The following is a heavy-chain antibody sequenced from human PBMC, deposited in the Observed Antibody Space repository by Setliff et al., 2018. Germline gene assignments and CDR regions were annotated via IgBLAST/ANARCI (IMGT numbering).Heavy chain of an antibody. CDR1: GGTFSSYA. D-gene: IGHD5-18*01. CDR2: IIPIFGTA. CDR3: ARGGYSYGYRYYYMDV. V-gene: IGHV1-69*13. Sequence: SVKVSCKASGGTFSSYAISWVRQAPGQGLEWMGGIIPIFGTANYAQKFQGRVTITADESTSTAYMELSSLRSEDTAVYYCARGGYSYGYRYYYMDVWGKGTTVTVSS. J-gene: IGHJ6*03.